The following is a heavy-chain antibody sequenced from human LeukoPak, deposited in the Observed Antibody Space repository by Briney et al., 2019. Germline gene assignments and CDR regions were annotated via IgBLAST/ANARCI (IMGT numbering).Heavy chain of an antibody. CDR1: GGSISSYY. D-gene: IGHD3-22*01. CDR2: IYYSGST. V-gene: IGHV4-59*01. CDR3: ASLDYYDSRIDY. J-gene: IGHJ4*02. Sequence: SETLSLTCTVSGGSISSYYWSWIRQPPGKGLEWIGYIYYSGSTNYNPSLKSRVTISVDTSKNQFSLKLSSVTAADTAVYYCASLDYYDSRIDYWGQGTLVTVSS.